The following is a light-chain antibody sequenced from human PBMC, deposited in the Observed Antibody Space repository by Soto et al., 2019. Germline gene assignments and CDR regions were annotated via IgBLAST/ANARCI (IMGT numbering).Light chain of an antibody. V-gene: IGKV3-11*01. J-gene: IGKJ3*01. CDR2: DAS. Sequence: DIVLTQSAAILSLSPGERATLSCRASQSVSRDFAWYQQKPGQAPRLLIYDASNRATGIPARFSGSGSGTDFTLTINSLQPEDFAVYYCQHRHNFGPGTKVDFK. CDR1: QSVSRD. CDR3: QHRHN.